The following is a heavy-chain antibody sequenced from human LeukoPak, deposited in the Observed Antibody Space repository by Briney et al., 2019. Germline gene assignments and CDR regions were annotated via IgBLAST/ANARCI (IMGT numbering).Heavy chain of an antibody. J-gene: IGHJ4*02. D-gene: IGHD3-9*01. V-gene: IGHV1-2*04. CDR1: GYPFNGYY. CDR3: ARSARITISPFDY. Sequence: GASVKVSCKASGYPFNGYYMQWVRQAPGQGLEWMGWINPSSGGTKYAQKFQGWVTMTMDTSITTAYMELSRVKSDDTAIYYCARSARITISPFDYWGQGTLLTVSS. CDR2: INPSSGGT.